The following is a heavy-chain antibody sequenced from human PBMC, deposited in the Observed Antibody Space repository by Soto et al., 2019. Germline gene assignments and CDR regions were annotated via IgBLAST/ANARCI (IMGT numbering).Heavy chain of an antibody. D-gene: IGHD2-21*02. CDR2: IYPGDSDT. CDR1: GYSFTSYW. J-gene: IGHJ5*02. Sequence: PGESLKISCKGSGYSFTSYWIGWVRQMPWKGLEWMGIIYPGDSDTRYSPSFQGQVTISADKSISTAYLQWSSLKASDTAMYYCARGRIVVVTSIPETSLFDPWGQGTLVTVSS. V-gene: IGHV5-51*01. CDR3: ARGRIVVVTSIPETSLFDP.